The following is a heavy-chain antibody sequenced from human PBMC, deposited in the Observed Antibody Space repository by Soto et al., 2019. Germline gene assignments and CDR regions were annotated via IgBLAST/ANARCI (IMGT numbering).Heavy chain of an antibody. CDR3: ARPGPAAGYYYCMDV. J-gene: IGHJ6*02. D-gene: IGHD2-2*01. Sequence: QVQLVQSGAEVKKPGSSVKVSCKASGGTFSSYAISWVRQAPGQGLEWMGGIISIFGTANYAQKFQGGVTITADESTSTAYMEPSSLRAEDTAVYYCARPGPAAGYYYCMDVWGQGTTVTGAS. V-gene: IGHV1-69*12. CDR1: GGTFSSYA. CDR2: IISIFGTA.